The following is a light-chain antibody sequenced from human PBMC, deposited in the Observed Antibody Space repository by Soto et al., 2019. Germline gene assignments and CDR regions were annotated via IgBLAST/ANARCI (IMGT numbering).Light chain of an antibody. J-gene: IGKJ1*01. CDR3: QQYGTSTGT. CDR1: HSVSSNY. CDR2: DAS. V-gene: IGKV3-20*01. Sequence: EIEWTQSPGTLSLSPWERATLSCMASHSVSSNYLAWYQQKPGQAPRLLIYDASSRAPGIPDRFSGSGSGTDFALTISRLEPEDFAVYYCQQYGTSTGTFGQGSKADIK.